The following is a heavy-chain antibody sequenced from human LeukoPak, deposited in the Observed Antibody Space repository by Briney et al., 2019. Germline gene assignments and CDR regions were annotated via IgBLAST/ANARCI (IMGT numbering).Heavy chain of an antibody. CDR1: GYTFTSYG. CDR3: ARNRIAAAENWFDP. J-gene: IGHJ5*02. D-gene: IGHD6-13*01. V-gene: IGHV1-18*01. Sequence: ASVKVSCKASGYTFTSYGISWVRQAPGQGLEWMGWIGAYNGNTNYAQKLQGRVTMTTDTSTSTAYMELRSLRSDDTAVYYCARNRIAAAENWFDPWGQGTLVTVSS. CDR2: IGAYNGNT.